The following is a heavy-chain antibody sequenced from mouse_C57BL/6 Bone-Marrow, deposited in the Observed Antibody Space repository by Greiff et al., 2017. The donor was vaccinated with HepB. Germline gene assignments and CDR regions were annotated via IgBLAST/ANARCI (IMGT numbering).Heavy chain of an antibody. CDR2: IDPSDSYT. J-gene: IGHJ1*03. CDR1: GYTFTSYW. D-gene: IGHD2-1*01. CDR3: ASRDGNYWYFDV. V-gene: IGHV1-59*01. Sequence: VQLQQSGAELVRPGTSVKLSCKASGYTFTSYWMHWVKQRPGQGLEWIGVIDPSDSYTNYNQKFKGKATLTVDTSSSTAYMQLSSLTSEDSAVYYCASRDGNYWYFDVWGTGTTVTVSS.